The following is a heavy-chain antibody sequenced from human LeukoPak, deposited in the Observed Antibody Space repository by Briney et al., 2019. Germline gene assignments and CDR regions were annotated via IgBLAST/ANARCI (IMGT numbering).Heavy chain of an antibody. Sequence: SEALSLTCTVSGGSISSGGYDWSWIRQHPGKGLEWIGDISHSGTTHYNPSLKSRVTLSMDTSKNQFSLKVTSATDADTAVYYCAREPVTTIRGTNFYYGLDVWGQGTTVTVSS. V-gene: IGHV4-31*03. J-gene: IGHJ6*02. D-gene: IGHD3-10*01. CDR1: GGSISSGGYD. CDR3: AREPVTTIRGTNFYYGLDV. CDR2: ISHSGTT.